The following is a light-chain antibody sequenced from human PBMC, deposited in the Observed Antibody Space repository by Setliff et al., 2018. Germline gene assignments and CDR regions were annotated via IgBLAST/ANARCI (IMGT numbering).Light chain of an antibody. CDR3: SSYASSSTYV. CDR1: SSDVGGYDY. Sequence: QSALTQPAAVSRSPGQSITISCTGTSSDVGGYDYVSWYQQHPGKAPKLIIYDVTKRPSGVSSRFSGSKSGNTASLTISGLQAEDEADYYCSSYASSSTYVFGTGTKVIVL. CDR2: DVT. V-gene: IGLV2-14*01. J-gene: IGLJ1*01.